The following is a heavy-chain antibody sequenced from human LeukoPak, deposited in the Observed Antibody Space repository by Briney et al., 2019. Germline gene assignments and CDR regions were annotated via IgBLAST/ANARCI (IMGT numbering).Heavy chain of an antibody. Sequence: GSLRLSCAASGFTLNSYLMSWVRQAPGRGLEWVANINKDGSEESYLDSVTGRFTVSRDNGKNSLFLQMNSLRGEDTAVYYCARSNPNRNALDLWGQGTVVTISS. J-gene: IGHJ3*01. CDR1: GFTLNSYL. CDR3: ARSNPNRNALDL. CDR2: INKDGSEE. D-gene: IGHD1-14*01. V-gene: IGHV3-7*01.